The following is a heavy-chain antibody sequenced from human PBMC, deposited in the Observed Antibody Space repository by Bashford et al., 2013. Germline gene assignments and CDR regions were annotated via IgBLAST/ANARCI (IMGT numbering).Heavy chain of an antibody. CDR2: ISTYDDKT. CDR1: GYTFTSFG. J-gene: IGHJ6*02. V-gene: IGHV1-18*01. D-gene: IGHD3-3*01. CDR3: ARMGSGYYFPNYYYYGMDV. Sequence: VASVKVSCKASGYTFTSFGVAWVRQVPGQGLEWMGWISTYDDKTNYAQKFQGRVTLTTDTSTITAYMELRSLRSDDTAVYYCARMGSGYYFPNYYYYGMDVWGQGTTVTVSS.